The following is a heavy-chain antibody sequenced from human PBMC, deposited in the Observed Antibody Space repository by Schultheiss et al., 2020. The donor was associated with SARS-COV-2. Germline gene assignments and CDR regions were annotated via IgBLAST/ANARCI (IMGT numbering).Heavy chain of an antibody. D-gene: IGHD6-6*01. CDR1: GGSISSGSYY. J-gene: IGHJ2*01. CDR2: IYYSGST. CDR3: ARSIAARPRVWYFDL. Sequence: SETLSLTCTVSGGSISSGSYYWSWIRQPPGKGLEWIGYIYYSGSTNYNPSLKSRVTISVDTSKNQFSLKLSSVTAADTAVYYCARSIAARPRVWYFDLWGRGTLVTVSS. V-gene: IGHV4-61*01.